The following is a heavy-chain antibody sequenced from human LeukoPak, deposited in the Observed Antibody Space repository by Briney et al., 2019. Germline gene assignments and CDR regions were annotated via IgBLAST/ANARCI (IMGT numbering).Heavy chain of an antibody. CDR1: GGSIRSYS. CDR3: ARSLSGYSYGYYFDY. Sequence: SETLSLTCTVSGGSIRSYSWNWIRLPPGKGLEWIGYIYTSGSTNYNPSLKSRVTISVDTSKNQFSLNLSSVTAADTAVYCCARSLSGYSYGYYFDYWGQGTLVTVSS. D-gene: IGHD5-18*01. J-gene: IGHJ4*02. CDR2: IYTSGST. V-gene: IGHV4-4*09.